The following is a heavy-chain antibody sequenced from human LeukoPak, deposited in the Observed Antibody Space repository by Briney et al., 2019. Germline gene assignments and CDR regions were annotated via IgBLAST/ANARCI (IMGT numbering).Heavy chain of an antibody. V-gene: IGHV4-61*02. J-gene: IGHJ6*03. Sequence: PSQTLSLTCTVSGGSISSGSYYWSWIRQPAGKGLEWIGRIYTNGSTNYNPSLKSRVTISVDTSKNQFSLKLSSVTAADTAVYYCARATMGNYYYYYYMDVWGKGTTVTVSS. CDR2: IYTNGST. CDR3: ARATMGNYYYYYYMDV. D-gene: IGHD3-10*01. CDR1: GGSISSGSYY.